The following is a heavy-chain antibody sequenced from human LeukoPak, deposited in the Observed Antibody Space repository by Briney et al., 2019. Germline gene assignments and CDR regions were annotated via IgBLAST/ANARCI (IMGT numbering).Heavy chain of an antibody. Sequence: PGGSLRLSCAASGFTVSSKYMSWVRQAPGKGLERDSVIYSGGSTYYADSVKGRFAISRDNSKNTLYLQMNSLRAEDTAVYYCAREQSSWYAGYFDYWGQGTLVTVSS. D-gene: IGHD6-13*01. J-gene: IGHJ4*02. CDR1: GFTVSSKY. CDR3: AREQSSWYAGYFDY. V-gene: IGHV3-53*01. CDR2: IYSGGST.